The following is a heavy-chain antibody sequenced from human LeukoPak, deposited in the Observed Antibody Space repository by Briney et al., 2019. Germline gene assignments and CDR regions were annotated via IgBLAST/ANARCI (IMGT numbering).Heavy chain of an antibody. CDR3: ASSRTEYYSNYFWFDP. V-gene: IGHV1-69*05. J-gene: IGHJ5*02. CDR2: IIPIFGTA. CDR1: GGTFSSYA. D-gene: IGHD4-11*01. Sequence: SVKVSCKASGGTFSSYAISWVRQAPGQGLEWMGGIIPIFGTANYAQKFQGRVTITTDESTSTAYMELSSLRSEDTAVYYCASSRTEYYSNYFWFDPRGQGTLVTVSS.